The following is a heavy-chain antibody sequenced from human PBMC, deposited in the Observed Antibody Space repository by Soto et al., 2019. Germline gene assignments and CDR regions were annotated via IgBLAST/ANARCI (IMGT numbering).Heavy chain of an antibody. V-gene: IGHV4-4*02. D-gene: IGHD6-19*01. CDR2: IFQSGST. CDR3: ARGRGRYSSGWSWFDP. Sequence: SETLSLTCGVSGGTIRSPDWWTWVRQPPGKGLEWIGEIFQSGSTNYTPSIESRVTISVDKSKKQFSLTLTSVTAADTAVYFCARGRGRYSSGWSWFDPWGQGILVTVSS. J-gene: IGHJ5*02. CDR1: GGTIRSPDW.